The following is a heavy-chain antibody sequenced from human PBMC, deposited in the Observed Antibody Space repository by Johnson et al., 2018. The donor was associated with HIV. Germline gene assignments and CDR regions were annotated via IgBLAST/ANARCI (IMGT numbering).Heavy chain of an antibody. Sequence: QVQLVESGGGVVQPGRSLRLSCAASGFTFSSYAMHWVRQAPGKGLEWVAVISYDGSDKYFADSVKGRFAISRDSSKNTLYLQMNSLRAEDTAVYYCARGSRYTYDNDDAYLIHAFDFWGQGTKVTVSS. V-gene: IGHV3-30*09. CDR1: GFTFSSYA. D-gene: IGHD3-22*01. CDR2: ISYDGSDK. J-gene: IGHJ3*01. CDR3: ARGSRYTYDNDDAYLIHAFDF.